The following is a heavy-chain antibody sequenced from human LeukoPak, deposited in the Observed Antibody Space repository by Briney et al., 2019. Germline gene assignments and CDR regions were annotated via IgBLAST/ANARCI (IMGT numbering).Heavy chain of an antibody. CDR3: AKGLRTGVGPYMGYHYYMDV. CDR1: GFTFSSHT. CDR2: ISGSGGST. V-gene: IGHV3-23*01. D-gene: IGHD3-16*01. Sequence: GGSLRLSCAASGFTFSSHTMNWVRQAPGKGLEWVSAISGSGGSTYYADSVKGRFTISRDNSYNTVSLQMNSLRDEDTGVYYCAKGLRTGVGPYMGYHYYMDVWGKGATVTVSS. J-gene: IGHJ6*03.